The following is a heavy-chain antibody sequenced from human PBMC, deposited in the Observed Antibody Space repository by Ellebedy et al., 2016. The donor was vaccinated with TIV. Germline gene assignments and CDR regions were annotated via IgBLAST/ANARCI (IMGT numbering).Heavy chain of an antibody. CDR3: ARDDKGSGSYYNNANWFDP. D-gene: IGHD3-10*01. J-gene: IGHJ5*02. CDR1: GYTFTGYY. Sequence: ASVKVSCKASGYTFTGYYMHWVRQAPGQGLEWMGWINPNSGDTIYAQKFQGRVTMTRDTSISTAYMELSRLRSDDTAVYYCARDDKGSGSYYNNANWFDPWGQGTLVTVSS. CDR2: INPNSGDT. V-gene: IGHV1-2*02.